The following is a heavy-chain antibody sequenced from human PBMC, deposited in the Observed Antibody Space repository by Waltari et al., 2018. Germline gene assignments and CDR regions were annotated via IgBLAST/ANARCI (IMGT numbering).Heavy chain of an antibody. CDR1: GGTFSSFA. J-gene: IGHJ4*02. Sequence: QVQLVQSGAEVTKPGSSVKVSCKASGGTFSSFAISWVRQAPGQVLEWMAGIIPIVGTANYAQKFQDRVTITADESTSTAYMELSSLRSEDTAVYYCARYPPRSSLGGFDCWGQGTLVTVSS. D-gene: IGHD6-6*01. V-gene: IGHV1-69*12. CDR3: ARYPPRSSLGGFDC. CDR2: IIPIVGTA.